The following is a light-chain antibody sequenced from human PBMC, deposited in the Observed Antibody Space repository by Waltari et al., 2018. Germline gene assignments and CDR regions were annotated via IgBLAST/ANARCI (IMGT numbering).Light chain of an antibody. J-gene: IGKJ3*01. CDR3: QQYYSTPLT. Sequence: DIVMTQSPDSLAVSLGARATITCKSSQSVLYSSNNKNYLAWYQQKPGQPPKLLIYWASTRESGVPDRFSGSGSGTDFTLTISSLQAEDVAVYYCQQYYSTPLTFGPGTKVDIK. V-gene: IGKV4-1*01. CDR1: QSVLYSSNNKNY. CDR2: WAS.